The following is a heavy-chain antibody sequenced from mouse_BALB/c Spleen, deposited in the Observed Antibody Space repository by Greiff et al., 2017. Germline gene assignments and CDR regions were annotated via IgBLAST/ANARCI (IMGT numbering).Heavy chain of an antibody. V-gene: IGHV3-2*02. CDR3: ARRGYRYDGSMDY. CDR2: ISYSGST. CDR1: GYSITSDYA. D-gene: IGHD2-14*01. J-gene: IGHJ4*01. Sequence: QLKQSGPGLVKPSQSLSLTCTVTGYSITSDYAWNWIRQFPGNKLEWMGYISYSGSTSYNPSLKSRISITRDTSKNQFFLQLNSVTTEDTATYYCARRGYRYDGSMDYWGQGTSVTVSS.